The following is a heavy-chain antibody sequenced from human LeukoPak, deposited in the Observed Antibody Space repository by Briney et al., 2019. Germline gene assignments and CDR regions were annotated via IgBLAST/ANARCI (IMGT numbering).Heavy chain of an antibody. CDR3: ARSLLGDSGGSFDY. CDR2: INSDGSST. V-gene: IGHV3-74*01. D-gene: IGHD3-22*01. CDR1: GFTFSSYW. J-gene: IGHJ4*02. Sequence: PGGSLRLSCAASGFTFSSYWMHWVRQAPGKGLVWVSRINSDGSSTSYADSVKGRFTISRDNAKNSLYLQMNSLRAEDTAVYYCARSLLGDSGGSFDYWGQGTLVTVSS.